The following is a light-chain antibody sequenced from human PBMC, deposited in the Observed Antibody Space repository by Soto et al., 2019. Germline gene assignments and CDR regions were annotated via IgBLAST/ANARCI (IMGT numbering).Light chain of an antibody. CDR2: GNN. CDR3: TAWDGSLNGRV. Sequence: QSVLTQPPSASVTPGQRVTISCSGSSSNIGSNTVSWYQQLPGTAPKLLIYGNNQRPSGVPDRFSGSKSGTSASLAISGLQSEDEADYYCTAWDGSLNGRVFGGGTKLTVL. CDR1: SSNIGSNT. J-gene: IGLJ3*02. V-gene: IGLV1-44*01.